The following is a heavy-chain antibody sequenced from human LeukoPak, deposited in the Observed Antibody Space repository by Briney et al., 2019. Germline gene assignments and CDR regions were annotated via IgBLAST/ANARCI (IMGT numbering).Heavy chain of an antibody. V-gene: IGHV4-39*07. J-gene: IGHJ5*02. Sequence: SESLSLTCTVSGGSISSSSYYWGWIRQPPGKGLEWIGSIYYSGSTYYNPSLKSRVTISVDTSKNQFSLKLSSVTAADTAVYYCARDLGGFLEWFRLNNWFDPWGQGTLVTVSS. CDR3: ARDLGGFLEWFRLNNWFDP. D-gene: IGHD3-3*01. CDR2: IYYSGST. CDR1: GGSISSSSYY.